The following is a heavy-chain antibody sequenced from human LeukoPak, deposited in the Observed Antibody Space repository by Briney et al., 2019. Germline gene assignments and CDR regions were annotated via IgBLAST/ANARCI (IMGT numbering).Heavy chain of an antibody. J-gene: IGHJ4*02. Sequence: SVKVSCKASGGTFSSYAISWVRQAPGQGLEWMGGIIPIFGTANYAQKFQGRVTITTDESTSTAYMELSSLRSEDTAVYYCARGGGYSYAPGGYWGQGTLVTVSS. CDR2: IIPIFGTA. V-gene: IGHV1-69*05. CDR1: GGTFSSYA. CDR3: ARGGGYSYAPGGY. D-gene: IGHD5-18*01.